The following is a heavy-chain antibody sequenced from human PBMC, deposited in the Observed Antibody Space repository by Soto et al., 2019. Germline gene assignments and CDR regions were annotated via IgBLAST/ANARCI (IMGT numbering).Heavy chain of an antibody. J-gene: IGHJ4*02. CDR1: GFTFSSYA. CDR2: ISYEGSNK. Sequence: PGGSLRLSCAASGFTFSSYAMHWVRQAPGKGLERVAVISYEGSNKYYADSVKGRFTISRDNSKNTLYKQMNSLRAEDTAVYFCARDGGYDSSPKTLDYWGQATLVTVAS. CDR3: ARDGGYDSSPKTLDY. D-gene: IGHD3-22*01. V-gene: IGHV3-30-3*01.